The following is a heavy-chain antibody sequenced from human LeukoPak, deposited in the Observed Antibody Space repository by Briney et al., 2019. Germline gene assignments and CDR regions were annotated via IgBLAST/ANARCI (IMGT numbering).Heavy chain of an antibody. Sequence: GGSLRLSCAASGFTFSSYWMTWVRQAPGKGLEWVANINQNGSEKYYVDSVKGRFTMSRDNAKNSLYLQMNGLRAADTAVYYCARKKYYYDTSTYGWFDPWGQGTLVTVSS. CDR3: ARKKYYYDTSTYGWFDP. CDR1: GFTFSSYW. D-gene: IGHD3-22*01. J-gene: IGHJ5*02. CDR2: INQNGSEK. V-gene: IGHV3-7*01.